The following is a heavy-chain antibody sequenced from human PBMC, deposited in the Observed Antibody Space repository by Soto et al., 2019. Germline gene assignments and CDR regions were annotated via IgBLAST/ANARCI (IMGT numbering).Heavy chain of an antibody. Sequence: SETLSLTCTVSGCSISSGGYYWSWILQHPGKGLEWIGYIYYSGSTYYNPSLKSRVTISVDTSKNQYSLKLSSVTAADTAVYYCARLLLNARYDASRYDSLDVSGQGTIVTVSS. CDR2: IYYSGST. V-gene: IGHV4-31*03. J-gene: IGHJ3*01. CDR1: GCSISSGGYY. CDR3: ARLLLNARYDASRYDSLDV. D-gene: IGHD2-2*01.